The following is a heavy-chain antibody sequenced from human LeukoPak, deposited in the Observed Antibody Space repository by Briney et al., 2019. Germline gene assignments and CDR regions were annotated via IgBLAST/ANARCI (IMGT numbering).Heavy chain of an antibody. Sequence: GGSLRLSCAASGFTFSSYAMHWVRQAPGKGLEWVAVISYDGSNKYYADSVKGRFTISRDNSKNTLYLQMNSLRAEDTAVYYCARDLRYCSGGSCYLPWFDPWGQGTLVTVSS. CDR3: ARDLRYCSGGSCYLPWFDP. D-gene: IGHD2-15*01. CDR2: ISYDGSNK. CDR1: GFTFSSYA. V-gene: IGHV3-30*04. J-gene: IGHJ5*02.